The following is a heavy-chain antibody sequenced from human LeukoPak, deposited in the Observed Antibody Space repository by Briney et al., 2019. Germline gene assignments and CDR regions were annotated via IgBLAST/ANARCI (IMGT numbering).Heavy chain of an antibody. J-gene: IGHJ4*02. CDR2: IYPGDSDT. V-gene: IGHV5-51*01. Sequence: GASLNISWKCCGYIFSNYWLGWVRQTPRKGVGWVGIIYPGDSDTRYRPFFQGQVTISADKSISTAYLQWSSLKASDTAMYYCASLNSGYDSWGQGTLVTVSS. CDR1: GYIFSNYW. CDR3: ASLNSGYDS. D-gene: IGHD5-12*01.